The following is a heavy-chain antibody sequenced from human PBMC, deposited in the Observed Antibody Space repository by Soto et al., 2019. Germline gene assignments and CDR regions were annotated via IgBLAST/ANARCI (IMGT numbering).Heavy chain of an antibody. J-gene: IGHJ6*02. Sequence: ASVKVSCKASGYTFTSYGISWVRQAPGQGLEWMGWISGYDGYTKYAQNVQDRVTMTTDTSKSTAYMELRTLKSDDTAVYFCARVLIAVQGAHFHYGLDVWGHGTTVTVS. CDR3: ARVLIAVQGAHFHYGLDV. CDR2: ISGYDGYT. V-gene: IGHV1-18*01. CDR1: GYTFTSYG. D-gene: IGHD6-19*01.